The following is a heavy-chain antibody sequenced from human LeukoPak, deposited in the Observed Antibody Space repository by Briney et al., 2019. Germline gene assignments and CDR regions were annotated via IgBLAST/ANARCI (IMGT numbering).Heavy chain of an antibody. D-gene: IGHD1-26*01. CDR3: ARCLGVGGSYKEMDY. CDR1: GGTFSSYA. CDR2: IIPIFGTA. Sequence: ASVKVSCKASGGTFSSYAISWVRQAPGQGLEWMGGIIPIFGTANYAQKFQGRVTITTDESTSTAYMELRSLRSDDTAVYYCARCLGVGGSYKEMDYWGQGTLVTVSS. J-gene: IGHJ4*02. V-gene: IGHV1-69*05.